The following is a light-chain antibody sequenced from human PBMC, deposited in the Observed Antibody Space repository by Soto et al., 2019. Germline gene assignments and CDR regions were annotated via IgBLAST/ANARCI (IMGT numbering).Light chain of an antibody. CDR3: QQYGDSPLT. CDR1: QSVSNNY. Sequence: EIVLTQSPGTLSVSPGERATLSCMASQSVSNNYLAWHQQKPGQAPRLLIYGASNRATGIPDRFSGSGSGTDFTLTISRLEPEDFGVYYCQQYGDSPLTSGPGTKVDI. J-gene: IGKJ3*01. CDR2: GAS. V-gene: IGKV3-20*01.